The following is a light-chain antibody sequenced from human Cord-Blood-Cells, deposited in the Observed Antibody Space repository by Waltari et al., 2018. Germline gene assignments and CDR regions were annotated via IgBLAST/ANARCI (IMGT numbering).Light chain of an antibody. CDR2: GAS. V-gene: IGKV3-20*01. Sequence: EIVLTQSPGTLSLSPGGRATLSCRASQSVSSSYLAWNQQKPGQAPRLLIYGASSRATGIPGSFSGSGSGTDFTLTISRLEPEDFAVYYCQQYGSSPITFGQGTRLEIK. CDR1: QSVSSSY. CDR3: QQYGSSPIT. J-gene: IGKJ5*01.